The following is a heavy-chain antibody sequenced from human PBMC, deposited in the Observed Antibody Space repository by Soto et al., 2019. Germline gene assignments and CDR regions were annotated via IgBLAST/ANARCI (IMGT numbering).Heavy chain of an antibody. CDR2: FNGNGGGT. J-gene: IGHJ5*02. CDR1: GFSFSTYA. D-gene: IGHD2-15*01. CDR3: AKDNSLHWFDP. Sequence: GGSLRLSCATSGFSFSTYAMTWVRQAPGKGLEWVSTFNGNGGGTYYADSVKGRFAISRDNSKNTLYLQMDSLRAEDTATYYCAKDNSLHWFDPWGQGTLVTVSS. V-gene: IGHV3-23*01.